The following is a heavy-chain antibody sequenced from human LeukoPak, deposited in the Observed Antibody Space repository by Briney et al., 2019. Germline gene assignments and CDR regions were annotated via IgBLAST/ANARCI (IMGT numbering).Heavy chain of an antibody. J-gene: IGHJ5*02. Sequence: GASVKVSCKASGYTFTGYYMHWVRQAPGQGLEWMGRINPNSGGTNYAQKFQGRVTMTRDTSISTACMELSRLRSDDTAVYYCARDLRVCSGGSCYLFGFDPWGQGTLVTVSS. CDR1: GYTFTGYY. CDR3: ARDLRVCSGGSCYLFGFDP. D-gene: IGHD2-15*01. V-gene: IGHV1-2*06. CDR2: INPNSGGT.